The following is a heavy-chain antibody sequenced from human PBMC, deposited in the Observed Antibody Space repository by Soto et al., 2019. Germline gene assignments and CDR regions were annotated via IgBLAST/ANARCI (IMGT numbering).Heavy chain of an antibody. CDR3: AKLAGHGIQVWLHWFDP. CDR2: ISGSGGNT. CDR1: GFTFSSYA. J-gene: IGHJ5*02. Sequence: EVQLLESGGGLVQPGGSLRLSCAASGFTFSSYAMNWVRQAPGKGLEWVSSISGSGGNTYYADSVKGRFTISRDNSKNPLDLQMDRLKAQDTALYYCAKLAGHGIQVWLHWFDPRGQGTLVTVSS. V-gene: IGHV3-23*01. D-gene: IGHD5-18*01.